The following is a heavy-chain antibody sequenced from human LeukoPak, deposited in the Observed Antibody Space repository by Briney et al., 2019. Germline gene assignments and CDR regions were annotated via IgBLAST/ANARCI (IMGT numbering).Heavy chain of an antibody. CDR2: IKGDGSET. CDR1: AFTFSTSW. D-gene: IGHD2-2*01. V-gene: IGHV3-7*01. Sequence: PGGSLRLSCAASAFTFSTSWMSWVRQAPGKGLEWVANIKGDGSETYYVDSVKGRFTIYRDNTKNSLFLQMNSLRAEDTAVYYCARVPSPYQLLNRLNWFDPWGQGTLVTVSS. CDR3: ARVPSPYQLLNRLNWFDP. J-gene: IGHJ5*02.